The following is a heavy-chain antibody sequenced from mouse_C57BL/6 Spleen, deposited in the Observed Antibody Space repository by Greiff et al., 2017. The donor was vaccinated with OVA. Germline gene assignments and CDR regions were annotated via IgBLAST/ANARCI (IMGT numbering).Heavy chain of an antibody. V-gene: IGHV1-69*01. CDR3: ARSYYDYDYWDFDV. Sequence: QVQLQQPGAELVMPGASVKLSCKASGYTFTSYWMHWVKQRPGQGLEWIGEIDPSDSYTNYNQKFKGKSTLTVDKSSSTAYMQLSSLTSEDSAVYYCARSYYDYDYWDFDVWGTGTTVTVSS. CDR1: GYTFTSYW. J-gene: IGHJ1*03. CDR2: IDPSDSYT. D-gene: IGHD2-4*01.